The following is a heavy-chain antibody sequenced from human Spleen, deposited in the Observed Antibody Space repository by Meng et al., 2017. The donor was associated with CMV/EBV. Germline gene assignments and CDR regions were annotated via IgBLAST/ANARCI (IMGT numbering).Heavy chain of an antibody. CDR2: ISGSGDYT. CDR3: AKIREDYQKPGVYFDS. Sequence: GESLKISCAASGVTFKMYAMNWVRQAPRKGLDWVAAISGSGDYTYYADSVKGRFTISRDNSKNTMYLVMNSLRAEDTAVYYCAKIREDYQKPGVYFDSWGQGTLVTVSS. J-gene: IGHJ4*02. CDR1: GVTFKMYA. V-gene: IGHV3-23*01. D-gene: IGHD2-15*01.